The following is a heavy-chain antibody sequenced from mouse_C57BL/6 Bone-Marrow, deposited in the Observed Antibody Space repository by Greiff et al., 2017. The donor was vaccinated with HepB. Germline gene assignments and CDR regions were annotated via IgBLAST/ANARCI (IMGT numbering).Heavy chain of an antibody. CDR3: TTFYDGYYDY. J-gene: IGHJ2*01. CDR2: IDPENGDT. Sequence: DVQLQESGAELVRPGASVKLSCTASGFNIKDDYMHWVKQRPEQGLEWIGWIDPENGDTEYASKFQGKATITADTSSNTAYLQLSSLTSEDTAVYYCTTFYDGYYDYWGQGTTLTVSS. V-gene: IGHV14-4*01. D-gene: IGHD2-3*01. CDR1: GFNIKDDY.